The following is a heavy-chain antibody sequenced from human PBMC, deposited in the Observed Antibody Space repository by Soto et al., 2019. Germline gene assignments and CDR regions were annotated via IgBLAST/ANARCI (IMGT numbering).Heavy chain of an antibody. Sequence: QVQLVQSGAEVKKPGSSVKVSCKASGGTFSSYTISWVRQAPGQGLEWMGRIIPILGIANYAQKFQGRVTITADKSTSTAYMELCSLRSEDTAVYYCARSHSSSWPIDPWGQGTLVTVSS. D-gene: IGHD6-13*01. V-gene: IGHV1-69*02. CDR1: GGTFSSYT. CDR2: IIPILGIA. CDR3: ARSHSSSWPIDP. J-gene: IGHJ5*02.